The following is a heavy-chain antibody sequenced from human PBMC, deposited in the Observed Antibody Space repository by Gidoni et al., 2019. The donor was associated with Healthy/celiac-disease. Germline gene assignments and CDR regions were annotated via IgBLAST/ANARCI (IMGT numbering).Heavy chain of an antibody. CDR1: GLPFSRDA. CDR2: ISGSGGST. D-gene: IGHD6-13*01. J-gene: IGHJ4*02. V-gene: IGHV3-23*01. CDR3: AKVLSRGIAAAGEQGDY. Sequence: EVQLLESGGGLVQPGGSLRLACVASGLPFSRDAMSCVRQAPGQGLEWVSAISGSGGSTNYADSVKGRFTISRDNSKNTLYLQMNSLRAEDAAVYYCAKVLSRGIAAAGEQGDYWGQGTLVTVSS.